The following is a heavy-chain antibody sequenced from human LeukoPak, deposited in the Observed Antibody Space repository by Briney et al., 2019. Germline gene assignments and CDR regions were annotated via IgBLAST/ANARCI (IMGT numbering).Heavy chain of an antibody. CDR2: ISYDGSNK. CDR1: GFIFSSSA. J-gene: IGHJ6*02. V-gene: IGHV3-30-3*01. CDR3: VSGSPSYYYGMDV. Sequence: GGSLRLSCAASGFIFSSSAIHWDRQAPGKGLEWVALISYDGSNKYYADSVKGRFTISRDNSKNTLILQMNSLRAEDTAVYYCVSGSPSYYYGMDVWGLGTTITVSS.